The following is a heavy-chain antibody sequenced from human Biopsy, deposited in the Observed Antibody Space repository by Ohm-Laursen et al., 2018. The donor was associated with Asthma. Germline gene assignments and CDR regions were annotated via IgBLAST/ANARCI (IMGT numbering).Heavy chain of an antibody. J-gene: IGHJ4*02. V-gene: IGHV3-74*01. CDR1: VFTFSSYW. D-gene: IGHD3-3*01. CDR2: INSDGSST. Sequence: SLRLSCTASVFTFSSYWMHWVRQAPGKGLMWVSRINSDGSSTTYADSVKGRFTISRDNAENTLYLRMNSLRAEDTAVYYCARVSALYDFWSGYSLYDYWGQGTLVTVSS. CDR3: ARVSALYDFWSGYSLYDY.